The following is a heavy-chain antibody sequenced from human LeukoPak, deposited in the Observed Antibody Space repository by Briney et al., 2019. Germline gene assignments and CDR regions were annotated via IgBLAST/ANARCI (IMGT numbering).Heavy chain of an antibody. Sequence: GGSLRLSCVASGFTFSSRDWMTWVRQAPGKGLEWVSVIYSGGSTYYADSVKGRFTISRDNSKNTLYLQMNSLRAEDTAVYYCARVVTARGYSGYGHWGQGTLVTVSS. V-gene: IGHV3-66*01. D-gene: IGHD5-12*01. CDR3: ARVVTARGYSGYGH. CDR1: GFTFSSRDW. J-gene: IGHJ4*02. CDR2: IYSGGST.